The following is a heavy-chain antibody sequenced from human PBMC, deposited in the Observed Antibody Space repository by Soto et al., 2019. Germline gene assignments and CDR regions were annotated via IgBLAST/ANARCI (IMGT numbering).Heavy chain of an antibody. CDR1: GFTFSTYA. J-gene: IGHJ4*02. D-gene: IGHD5-12*01. CDR3: ARASVELATNPYDY. CDR2: ISNNGAGT. V-gene: IGHV3-23*01. Sequence: GGSLRLSCAASGFTFSTYAMSWVRQVPGKGLEWVSAISNNGAGTYYVDSVKGRFTISRDNSKNTLYLQMNSLRAEDTAVYYCARASVELATNPYDYWGQGTLVTVSS.